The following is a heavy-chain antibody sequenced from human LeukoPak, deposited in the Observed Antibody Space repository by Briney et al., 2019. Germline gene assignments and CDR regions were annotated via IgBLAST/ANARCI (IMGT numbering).Heavy chain of an antibody. V-gene: IGHV4-61*02. Sequence: SETLSLTCTVSGGSISSGRYYWSWIRQPAGKGLEWIGRIYTSGSTNYNPSLKSRVTISVDTSKNQFSLKLSSVTAADTAVYYCARGQYCSSTSCEGMFDPWGQGTLVTVSS. CDR3: ARGQYCSSTSCEGMFDP. CDR2: IYTSGST. J-gene: IGHJ5*02. D-gene: IGHD2-2*01. CDR1: GGSISSGRYY.